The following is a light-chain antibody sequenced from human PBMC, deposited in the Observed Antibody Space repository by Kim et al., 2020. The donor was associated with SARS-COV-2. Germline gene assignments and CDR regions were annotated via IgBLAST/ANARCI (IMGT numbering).Light chain of an antibody. CDR3: ASWDDSLNGL. CDR1: RSNIGSYA. J-gene: IGLJ2*01. CDR2: GND. Sequence: QSVLSQPPSVSGTPGQRVTISCSGSRSNIGSYAVNWYQQFPGKAPKLLIYGNDERPSEVPDRFSASKSGTSASLAISGLQSEDEADYYCASWDDSLNGLFGGGTKLTVL. V-gene: IGLV1-44*01.